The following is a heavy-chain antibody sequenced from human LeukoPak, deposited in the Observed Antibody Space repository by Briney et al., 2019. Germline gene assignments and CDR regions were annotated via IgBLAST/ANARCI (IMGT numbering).Heavy chain of an antibody. CDR1: GSTFSSYS. CDR2: ISSSSSTI. CDR3: AREGSGWLYDY. Sequence: PGGSLRLSCAASGSTFSSYSMNWVRQAPGKGLEWVSYISSSSSTIYYADSVKGRFTISRDNAKNSLYLQMNSLRAEDTAVYYCAREGSGWLYDYWGQGTLVTVSS. D-gene: IGHD6-19*01. J-gene: IGHJ4*02. V-gene: IGHV3-48*01.